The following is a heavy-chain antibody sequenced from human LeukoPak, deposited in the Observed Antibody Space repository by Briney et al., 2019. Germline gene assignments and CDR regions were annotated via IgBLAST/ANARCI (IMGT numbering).Heavy chain of an antibody. CDR2: INPNSGGT. D-gene: IGHD3-3*01. Sequence: ASVKVSCKASGYTFTGYYMHWVRQAPGQGLEWMGWINPNSGGTNYAQKFQGRVTMTRNTSTSTAYMELRSLRSDDTAVYYCARGTIFHGMDVWGQGTTVTVSS. CDR1: GYTFTGYY. V-gene: IGHV1-2*02. J-gene: IGHJ6*02. CDR3: ARGTIFHGMDV.